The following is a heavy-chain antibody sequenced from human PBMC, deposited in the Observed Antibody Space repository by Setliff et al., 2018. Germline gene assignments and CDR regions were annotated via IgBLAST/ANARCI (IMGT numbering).Heavy chain of an antibody. CDR1: GGSISNYY. CDR2: SYTSGST. Sequence: KPSETLSLTCTVSGGSISNYYWSWIRQPAGKGLEWMGRSYTSGSTNYNPSLKSRVTMSVDTSKNQFSPKLTSVTAADTAVYYCAGGRRYDYGWDFDYWGQGTLVTVSS. CDR3: AGGRRYDYGWDFDY. J-gene: IGHJ4*02. V-gene: IGHV4-4*07. D-gene: IGHD4-17*01.